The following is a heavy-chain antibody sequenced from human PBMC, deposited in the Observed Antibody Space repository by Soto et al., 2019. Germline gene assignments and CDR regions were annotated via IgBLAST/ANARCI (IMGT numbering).Heavy chain of an antibody. CDR3: AKSRARYCSGGSCYLIY. J-gene: IGHJ4*02. V-gene: IGHV3-23*01. CDR2: ISGSGGST. D-gene: IGHD2-15*01. CDR1: GVTFISYA. Sequence: GGSLRLSCAASGVTFISYAMSWVRQAPGKGLEWVSAISGSGGSTYYADSVKGRFTISRDNSKNTLYLQMNSLRAEDTAVYYCAKSRARYCSGGSCYLIYWGQGTLVTVSS.